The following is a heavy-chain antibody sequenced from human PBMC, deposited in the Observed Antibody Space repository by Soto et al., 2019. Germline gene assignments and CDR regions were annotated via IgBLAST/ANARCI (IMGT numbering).Heavy chain of an antibody. CDR2: IIPISGAA. V-gene: IGHV1-69*06. CDR1: GRTFSNYG. D-gene: IGHD1-7*01. Sequence: GASVKVSCKASGRTFSNYGVNWVRQAPGQGREWMGRIIPISGAANYAQKFQGRATITADKSTSTSYMELSSLRSEDTAVYYCARDMTRTVVPYFDFWGQGTLVTVSS. J-gene: IGHJ4*02. CDR3: ARDMTRTVVPYFDF.